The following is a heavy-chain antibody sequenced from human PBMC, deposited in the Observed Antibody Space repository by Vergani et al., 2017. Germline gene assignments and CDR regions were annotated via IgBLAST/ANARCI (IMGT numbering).Heavy chain of an antibody. V-gene: IGHV4-59*01. J-gene: IGHJ4*02. CDR1: GGSISSYY. CDR3: ARPSWGEQGIAAAGTGYFDY. CDR2: IYYSGST. D-gene: IGHD6-13*01. Sequence: QVQLQESGPGLVKPSETLSLTCTVSGGSISSYYWSWIRQPPGKGLEWIGYIYYSGSTNYNPSLKSRVTISVDTSKNQFSLKLSSVTAADTAVYYCARPSWGEQGIAAAGTGYFDYWGQGTLVTVSS.